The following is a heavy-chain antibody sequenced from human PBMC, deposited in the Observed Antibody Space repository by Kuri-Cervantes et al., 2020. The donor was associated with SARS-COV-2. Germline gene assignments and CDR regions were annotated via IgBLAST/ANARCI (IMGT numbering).Heavy chain of an antibody. D-gene: IGHD2-15*01. V-gene: IGHV4-34*01. CDR3: ARGRQFWDIVVVVAARWFDP. Sequence: SETLSLTCAVYGGSFSGYYWSWIRQPPGKGLEWIGEINHSGGTNYNPSLKSRVTISVDTSKNQFSLKLSSVTAADTAVYYCARGRQFWDIVVVVAARWFDPWGQGTLVTVSS. J-gene: IGHJ5*02. CDR2: INHSGGT. CDR1: GGSFSGYY.